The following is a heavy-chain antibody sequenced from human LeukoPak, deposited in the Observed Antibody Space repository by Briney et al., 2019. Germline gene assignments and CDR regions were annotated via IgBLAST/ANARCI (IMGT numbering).Heavy chain of an antibody. CDR2: ISTYDDNI. Sequence: ASVKVSCKASGYTFTTYGLSWVRQAPGQGLEWLGWISTYDDNIKYAQSLQGRLTLTIDTPTSTAYMELRSLTSDDTAVYYCARETYSNILTGTDYWGPGTLVTVSS. J-gene: IGHJ4*02. CDR3: ARETYSNILTGTDY. CDR1: GYTFTTYG. V-gene: IGHV1-18*01. D-gene: IGHD3-9*01.